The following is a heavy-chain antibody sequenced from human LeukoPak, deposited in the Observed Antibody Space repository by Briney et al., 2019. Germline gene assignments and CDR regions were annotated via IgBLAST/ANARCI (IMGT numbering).Heavy chain of an antibody. Sequence: SETLSLTCSVSNVSINSGGYYWSWIRQDPGKGLEWMGNIYYSGSTNYNPSLKSRVTISVDTSANQFSLKLQSVTAADTAVYYCARTLPLSRGVIVDSWGQGALVTVSS. D-gene: IGHD3-10*01. J-gene: IGHJ4*02. V-gene: IGHV4-31*03. CDR3: ARTLPLSRGVIVDS. CDR2: IYYSGST. CDR1: NVSINSGGYY.